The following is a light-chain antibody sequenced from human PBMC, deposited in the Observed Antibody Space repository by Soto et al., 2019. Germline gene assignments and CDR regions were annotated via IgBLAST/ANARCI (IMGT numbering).Light chain of an antibody. CDR2: DAL. V-gene: IGKV1-5*01. CDR3: QHYYSYPYT. J-gene: IGKJ2*01. Sequence: DIQMTQSPSPRSASLGDRVTITCRASQIIGSSLAWYQHKPGKAPKLLIYDALTLQSGVPSRYSGSESVTEFTFTISSLQPGDSATYYCQHYYSYPYTFGQGTKLEI. CDR1: QIIGSS.